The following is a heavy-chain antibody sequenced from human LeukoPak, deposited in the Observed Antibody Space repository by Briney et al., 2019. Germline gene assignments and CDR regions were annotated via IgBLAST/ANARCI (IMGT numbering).Heavy chain of an antibody. CDR3: AREPGYSYGYNDY. Sequence: PSETLSLTCTVSGGSISSGDYYWSWIRQPPGKGLEWIGYIYYSGSTYYNPSLKSRVTISVDTSKNQFSLKLSSVTAADTAVYYCAREPGYSYGYNDYWGQGTLVTVSS. CDR1: GGSISSGDYY. D-gene: IGHD5-18*01. V-gene: IGHV4-30-4*01. CDR2: IYYSGST. J-gene: IGHJ4*02.